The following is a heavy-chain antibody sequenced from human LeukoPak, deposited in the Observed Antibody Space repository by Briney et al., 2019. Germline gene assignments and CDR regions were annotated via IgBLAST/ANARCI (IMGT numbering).Heavy chain of an antibody. V-gene: IGHV5-51*01. CDR3: ARRGDSYGRFDY. D-gene: IGHD5-18*01. J-gene: IGHJ4*02. CDR1: GYNCTNYW. Sequence: GESLKISCKASGYNCTNYWIGWVRQMPGEGLEWIGIISPGDSDKRYSPSFQGQVTISADKSICTAYLQWSSLKASDTAMYYCARRGDSYGRFDYWGQGILVTVSS. CDR2: ISPGDSDK.